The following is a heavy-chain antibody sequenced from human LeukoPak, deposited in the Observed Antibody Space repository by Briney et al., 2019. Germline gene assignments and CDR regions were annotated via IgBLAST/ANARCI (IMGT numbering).Heavy chain of an antibody. D-gene: IGHD1/OR15-1a*01. Sequence: GESLKISCKGSGFSLTTNWIAWVRQMPGKGLEWMGIIYPGDSDTRYNPSFQGQVTISADKSINTAYLQWSSLTASDTAMYYCARNTFGDYWGQGTLVTVSS. CDR1: GFSLTTNW. V-gene: IGHV5-51*01. CDR2: IYPGDSDT. J-gene: IGHJ4*02. CDR3: ARNTFGDY.